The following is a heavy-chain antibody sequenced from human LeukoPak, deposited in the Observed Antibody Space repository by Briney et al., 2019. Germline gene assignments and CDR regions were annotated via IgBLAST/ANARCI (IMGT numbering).Heavy chain of an antibody. CDR1: GYTFTSYD. J-gene: IGHJ4*02. D-gene: IGHD1-26*01. CDR2: MSPNSGNT. Sequence: ASVKVSCKASGYTFTSYDINWVRQATGQGLEWMGWMSPNSGNTGYAQKFQGRVTMTEDTSTDTAYMELSSLRSEDTAVYYCATLGSGSYLLDYWGQGTLVTVSS. CDR3: ATLGSGSYLLDY. V-gene: IGHV1-8*01.